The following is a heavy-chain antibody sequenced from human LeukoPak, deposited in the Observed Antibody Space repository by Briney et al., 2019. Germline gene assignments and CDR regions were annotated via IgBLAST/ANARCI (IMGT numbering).Heavy chain of an antibody. V-gene: IGHV3-43*02. D-gene: IGHD4-17*01. CDR2: ISGYGDSK. CDR1: GFTFDAYV. CDR3: ATDMNNGAYGLRFDS. J-gene: IGHJ5*01. Sequence: PGGSLRLSCAASGFTFDAYVMHWVRQAPGRGREGFSLISGYGDSKSHADSVKGRFTIYRENSKNSLFLQMNSLTTEDNALYYCATDMNNGAYGLRFDSWGQGILVMVSS.